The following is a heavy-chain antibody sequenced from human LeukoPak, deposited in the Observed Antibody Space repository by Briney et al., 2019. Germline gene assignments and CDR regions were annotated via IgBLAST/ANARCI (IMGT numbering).Heavy chain of an antibody. CDR3: AKDPNGDYVGAFDS. V-gene: IGHV3-11*01. CDR1: GFTFSDYY. Sequence: GGSLRLSCAASGFTFSDYYMSWIRQAPGKGLEWVSYISSSGSTIYYADSVKGRFTISRDNAKNSLYLQMNSLRAEDTAVYYCAKDPNGDYVGAFDSWGQGTMVTVSS. CDR2: ISSSGSTI. D-gene: IGHD4-17*01. J-gene: IGHJ3*02.